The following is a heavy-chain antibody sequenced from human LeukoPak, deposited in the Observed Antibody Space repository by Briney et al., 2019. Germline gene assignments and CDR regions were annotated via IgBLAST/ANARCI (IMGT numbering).Heavy chain of an antibody. CDR2: ISWNSGSI. V-gene: IGHV3-9*03. J-gene: IGHJ4*02. CDR3: AKGSYDSSGYYNFDY. CDR1: GFTFDDYA. D-gene: IGHD3-22*01. Sequence: PGGSLRLSCAASGFTFDDYAMHWVRQAPGKGLEWVSGISWNSGSIGCADSVKGRFTISRDNAKNSLYLQMSSLRAEDMALYYCAKGSYDSSGYYNFDYWGQGTLVTVSS.